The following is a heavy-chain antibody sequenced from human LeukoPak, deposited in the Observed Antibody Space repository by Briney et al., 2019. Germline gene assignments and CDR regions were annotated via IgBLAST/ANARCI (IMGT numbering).Heavy chain of an antibody. CDR3: AKDGSGYSGDGNYGMDV. V-gene: IGHV3-23*01. J-gene: IGHJ6*02. CDR1: GFTFSSYA. Sequence: PGGSLRLSCAASGFTFSSYAMSWVRQAPGKGLEWVSAISGSGGSTYYADSVKGRFTISRDNSKNTLYLQMNSLRAEDTAVYYLAKDGSGYSGDGNYGMDVWGQGTTVTVSS. D-gene: IGHD5-12*01. CDR2: ISGSGGST.